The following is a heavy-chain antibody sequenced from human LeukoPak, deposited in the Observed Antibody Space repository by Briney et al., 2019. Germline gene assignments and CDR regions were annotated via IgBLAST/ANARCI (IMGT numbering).Heavy chain of an antibody. CDR3: ARESLAGWFDH. Sequence: GGSLRLSCAASGFTFSSYEMNWVRQAPGKGLEWVSYISSSGSTIYYADSVKGRFTISRDNAKNSLYLQMNSLRAEDTAVYYCARESLAGWFDHWGQGTLVTVSS. D-gene: IGHD3-16*01. J-gene: IGHJ5*02. CDR2: ISSSGSTI. CDR1: GFTFSSYE. V-gene: IGHV3-48*03.